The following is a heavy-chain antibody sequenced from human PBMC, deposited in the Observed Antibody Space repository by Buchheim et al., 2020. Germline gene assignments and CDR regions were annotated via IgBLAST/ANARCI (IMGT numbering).Heavy chain of an antibody. CDR1: GFTFSSYS. V-gene: IGHV3-48*01. Sequence: EVQLVESGGGLVQPGGSLRLSCAASGFTFSSYSMNWVRQAPGKGLEWVLYISSSSSTIYYADSVKGRFTIYRDNAKNSLYLQMNSLRAEDTAVYYCARERGTTVTSYYYYGMDVWGQGTT. D-gene: IGHD4-17*01. J-gene: IGHJ6*02. CDR3: ARERGTTVTSYYYYGMDV. CDR2: ISSSSSTI.